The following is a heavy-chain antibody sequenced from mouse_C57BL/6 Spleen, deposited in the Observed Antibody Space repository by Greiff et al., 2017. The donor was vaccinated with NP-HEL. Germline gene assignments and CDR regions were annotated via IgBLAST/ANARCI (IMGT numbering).Heavy chain of an antibody. CDR1: GYSFTGYY. Sequence: VQLQQSGPELVKPGASVKISCKASGYSFTGYYMNWVKQSPEKSLEWIGEINPSTGGTTYNQKFKAKATLTVDKSSSTAYMQLKSLTSEDSAVYYCARCYDAPWFAYWGQGTLVTVSA. CDR3: ARCYDAPWFAY. J-gene: IGHJ3*01. D-gene: IGHD2-3*01. V-gene: IGHV1-42*01. CDR2: INPSTGGT.